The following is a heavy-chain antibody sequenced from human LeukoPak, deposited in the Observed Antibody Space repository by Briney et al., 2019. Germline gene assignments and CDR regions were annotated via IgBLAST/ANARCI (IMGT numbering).Heavy chain of an antibody. CDR3: ARDYCSSTSCLFDY. J-gene: IGHJ4*02. Sequence: GASVKVSCKASGYTFTGYHIHWVRQAPGQGLEWMGRISPNSGDTNYAQKFQGRVTMTRDTSISTAYMELSRLRSDDTAVYYCARDYCSSTSCLFDYWGQGTLVTVSS. D-gene: IGHD2-2*01. CDR2: ISPNSGDT. CDR1: GYTFTGYH. V-gene: IGHV1-2*06.